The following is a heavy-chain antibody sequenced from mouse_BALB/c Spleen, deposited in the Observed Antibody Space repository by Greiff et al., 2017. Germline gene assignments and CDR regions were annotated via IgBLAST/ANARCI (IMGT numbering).Heavy chain of an antibody. CDR3: ARHYRYDDAMDY. CDR2: ISNGGGST. V-gene: IGHV5-12-2*01. J-gene: IGHJ4*01. D-gene: IGHD2-14*01. CDR1: GFTFSSYT. Sequence: EVNVVESGGGLVQPGGSLKLSCAASGFTFSSYTMSWVRQTPEKRLEWVAYISNGGGSTYYPDTVKGRFTISRDNAKNTLYLQMSSLKSEDTAMYYCARHYRYDDAMDYWGQGTSVTVSS.